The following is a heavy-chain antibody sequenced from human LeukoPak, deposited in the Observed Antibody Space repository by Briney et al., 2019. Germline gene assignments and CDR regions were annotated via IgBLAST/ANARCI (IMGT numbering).Heavy chain of an antibody. J-gene: IGHJ4*02. V-gene: IGHV4-39*01. CDR2: IYYIGST. CDR1: GSSITSVSHY. CDR3: ARRWGNIVGVTYEY. Sequence: PSETLSLTCTISGSSITSVSHYWGWIRQPPGKGLEWIGDIYYIGSTYYSPSLRSRVTMSIHTSENQFSLRLNSVTAVDTAVYYCARRWGNIVGVTYEYWGQGTLVTVSS. D-gene: IGHD3-16*01.